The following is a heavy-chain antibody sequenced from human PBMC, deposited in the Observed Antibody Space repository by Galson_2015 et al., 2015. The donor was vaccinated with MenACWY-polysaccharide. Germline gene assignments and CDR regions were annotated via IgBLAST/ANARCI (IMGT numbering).Heavy chain of an antibody. V-gene: IGHV7-4-1*02. J-gene: IGHJ3*02. CDR3: ARAGITMPNSRDAFDI. CDR1: GYTFTYSA. CDR2: INTNTGNP. D-gene: IGHD3-10*01. Sequence: SVKVSCKAAGYTFTYSAINWVRQAPGQGLEWMGWINTNTGNPTYAQGFTGRFVFSLDTSVSTTYLQVSSLKAEDTAVYYCARAGITMPNSRDAFDIWGQGTLVTVSS.